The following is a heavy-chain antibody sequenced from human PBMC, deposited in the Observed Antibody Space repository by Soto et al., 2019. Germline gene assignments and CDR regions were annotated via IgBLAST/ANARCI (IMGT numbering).Heavy chain of an antibody. CDR3: AKSPTSYSGYDSYYFDY. V-gene: IGHV3-23*01. Sequence: EVQLLESGGGLVQPGGSLRLSCAASGFTFSSYAMSWVRQAPGKGLEWVSAISGSGGSTYYADSVKGRFTISRDNSKNTLYLQMSSLRAEDTAVYYCAKSPTSYSGYDSYYFDYWGQGTLVTVSS. J-gene: IGHJ4*02. CDR2: ISGSGGST. D-gene: IGHD5-12*01. CDR1: GFTFSSYA.